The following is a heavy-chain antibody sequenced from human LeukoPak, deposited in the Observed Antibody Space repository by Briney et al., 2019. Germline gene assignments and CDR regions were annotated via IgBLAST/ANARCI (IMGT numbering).Heavy chain of an antibody. CDR3: SVSMSTIDY. V-gene: IGHV1-69-2*01. J-gene: IGHJ4*02. Sequence: VKVSCKASAYIFIDYYIHWVQQAPGKGLEWMGRVDPEEGEAIYAEKFQGRVTLTADTSTDTSYMELSSLRAEDMAVYYCSVSMSTIDYWGQGTLVSVSS. CDR1: AYIFIDYY. CDR2: VDPEEGEA. D-gene: IGHD2/OR15-2a*01.